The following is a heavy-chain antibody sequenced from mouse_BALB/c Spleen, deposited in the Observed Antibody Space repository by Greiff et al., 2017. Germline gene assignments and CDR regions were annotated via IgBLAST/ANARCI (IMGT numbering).Heavy chain of an antibody. Sequence: EVMLVESGGGLVKPGGSLKLSCAASGFTFSSYAMSWVRQSPEKRLEWVAEISSGGSYTYYPDTVTGRFTISRDNAKNTLYLEMSSLRSEDTAMYYCARGGYYGYYYAMDYWGQGTSVTVSS. CDR3: ARGGYYGYYYAMDY. V-gene: IGHV5-9-4*01. CDR1: GFTFSSYA. CDR2: ISSGGSYT. J-gene: IGHJ4*01. D-gene: IGHD1-1*01.